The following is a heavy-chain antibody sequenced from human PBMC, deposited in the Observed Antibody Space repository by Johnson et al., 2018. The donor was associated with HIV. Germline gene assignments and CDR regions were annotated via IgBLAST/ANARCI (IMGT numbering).Heavy chain of an antibody. J-gene: IGHJ3*02. CDR2: ISYDGSNK. D-gene: IGHD6-13*01. CDR3: AKDVSSSSWFFAFDI. V-gene: IGHV3-30*18. CDR1: GFTFSSSW. Sequence: QVQLVESGGGLVKPGGSLRLSCAASGFTFSSSWMHWVCQAPGKGLEWVAVISYDGSNKYYADSVKGRVPISRDKSKNTLYLQMNSLRAEDTALYYCAKDVSSSSWFFAFDIWGQGTMVTVSS.